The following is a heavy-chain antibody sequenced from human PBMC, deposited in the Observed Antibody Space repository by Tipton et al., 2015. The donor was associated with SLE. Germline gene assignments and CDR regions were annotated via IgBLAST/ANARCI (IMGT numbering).Heavy chain of an antibody. J-gene: IGHJ4*02. Sequence: RSLRLSCAASGFTFDDFAMHWVRQAPGKGLEWVSGITWNSRDKGYADSVKGRFTISRDNAKNSLYLQMNSLRAEDTAEYYCARDRYWGQGTLVTVSS. V-gene: IGHV3-9*01. CDR3: ARDRY. CDR2: ITWNSRDK. CDR1: GFTFDDFA.